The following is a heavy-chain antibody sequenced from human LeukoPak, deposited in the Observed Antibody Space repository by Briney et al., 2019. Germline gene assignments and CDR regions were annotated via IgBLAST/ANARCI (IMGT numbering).Heavy chain of an antibody. V-gene: IGHV4-30-4*01. CDR1: GGPISRGVYY. J-gene: IGHJ5*02. CDR3: ARPYYYDSRIDP. Sequence: SQTLSLTCSVSGGPISRGVYYWSWIRPPPGKGLEWIAYMYYSGSTYYNPSLKSRVTMSADTSKNQLSMKLSSVTAADTAVYYCARPYYYDSRIDPWGQGILVTVSS. CDR2: MYYSGST. D-gene: IGHD3-22*01.